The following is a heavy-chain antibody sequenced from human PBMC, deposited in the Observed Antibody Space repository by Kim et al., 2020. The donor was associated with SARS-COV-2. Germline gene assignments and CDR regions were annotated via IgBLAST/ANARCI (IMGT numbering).Heavy chain of an antibody. V-gene: IGHV3-74*01. CDR3: ARSASRRESGSRIDY. CDR1: GFTFSTYW. CDR2: INSDESST. D-gene: IGHD1-26*01. Sequence: GGSLRLSCAASGFTFSTYWMHRVRQAPGKGLVWVSRINSDESSTSYADSVKGRFTISRDNAKNTLYLQMNSLRVEDTAVYFCARSASRRESGSRIDYWGQGTLVTVSP. J-gene: IGHJ4*02.